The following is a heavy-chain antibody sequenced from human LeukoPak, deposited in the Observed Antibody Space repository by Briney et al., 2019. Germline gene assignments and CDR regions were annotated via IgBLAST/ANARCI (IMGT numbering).Heavy chain of an antibody. CDR3: ARRGYDSSGYRAAFDI. J-gene: IGHJ3*02. Sequence: GESLKISCKGSGYSFTSYWNGWVRQMPGRGVEGMGSIYPDDSDTTYSPSFQGQVTISPDKSNNPAYLQWSSLKASDPAMYYCARRGYDSSGYRAAFDIWGQGTMVTVSS. D-gene: IGHD3-22*01. V-gene: IGHV5-51*01. CDR2: IYPDDSDT. CDR1: GYSFTSYW.